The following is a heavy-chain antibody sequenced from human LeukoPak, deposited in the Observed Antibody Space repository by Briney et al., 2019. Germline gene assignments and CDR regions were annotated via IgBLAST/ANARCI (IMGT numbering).Heavy chain of an antibody. CDR1: GYTFTSYY. V-gene: IGHV1-46*01. CDR3: ARGYYYDSSGYSDAFDI. CDR2: INPSGGST. D-gene: IGHD3-22*01. J-gene: IGHJ3*02. Sequence: GASVKVSCKASGYTFTSYYMHWVRQAPGQGLEWMGIINPSGGSTSYARKFQGRVTMTRDMSTSTVYMELSSLRSEDTAVYYCARGYYYDSSGYSDAFDIWGQGTMVTVSS.